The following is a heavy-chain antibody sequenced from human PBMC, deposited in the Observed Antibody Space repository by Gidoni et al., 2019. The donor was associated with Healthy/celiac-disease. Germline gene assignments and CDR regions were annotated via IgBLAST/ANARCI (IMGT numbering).Heavy chain of an antibody. J-gene: IGHJ4*02. Sequence: EVQLVESGGGLVKPGGSLRLSCAASGFTFSSYSMNWVRQAPGKGLEWVSSISSSSSYIYYADSVKGRFTISRDNAKNSLYLQMNSLRAEDTAVYYCARESGKGRGFDYWGQGTLVTVSS. V-gene: IGHV3-21*01. CDR3: ARESGKGRGFDY. CDR2: ISSSSSYI. CDR1: GFTFSSYS. D-gene: IGHD6-25*01.